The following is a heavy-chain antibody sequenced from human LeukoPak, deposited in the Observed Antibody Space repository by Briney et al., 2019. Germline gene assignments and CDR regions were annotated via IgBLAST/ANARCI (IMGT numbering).Heavy chain of an antibody. V-gene: IGHV4-34*01. D-gene: IGHD6-13*01. J-gene: IGHJ4*02. Sequence: SETLSLTCAVYGGSFSGYYWSWIRQPPGKGLEWIGEINHSGSTNYNPSLKSRVTISVDTSKNQFSLKLSSVTAADTAVYYCARGLKQQLVGNSFDYWGQGTLVTVSS. CDR1: GGSFSGYY. CDR3: ARGLKQQLVGNSFDY. CDR2: INHSGST.